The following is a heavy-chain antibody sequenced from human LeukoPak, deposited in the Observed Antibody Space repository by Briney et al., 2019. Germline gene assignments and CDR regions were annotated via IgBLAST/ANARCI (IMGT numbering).Heavy chain of an antibody. V-gene: IGHV3-23*01. CDR2: ITDSGGDT. CDR1: GFTFSNYA. D-gene: IGHD3-10*01. CDR3: AKGSAASRPYYFDY. J-gene: IGHJ4*02. Sequence: PGGSLRLSCAASGFTFSNYAMSWVRQAPRRGLEWFSAITDSGGDTYYADSVKARSTISRDNSKNTLYLQMNGLRAEDTAVYYCAKGSAASRPYYFDYWGQGTLVTVSS.